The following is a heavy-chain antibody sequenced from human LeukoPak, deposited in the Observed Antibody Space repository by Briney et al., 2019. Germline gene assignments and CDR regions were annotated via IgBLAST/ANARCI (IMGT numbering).Heavy chain of an antibody. CDR1: GGTFISYA. D-gene: IGHD1-20*01. CDR3: ARQPISGTTRRFDA. Sequence: ASVKVSCKASGGTFISYAISWVRQAPGQGLEWMGRIIPILGTTNYAQNFQGRVTITADESTSTAYMELSSLRSEDTAMYYCARQPISGTTRRFDAWGQGTLGTVS. J-gene: IGHJ5*02. V-gene: IGHV1-69*11. CDR2: IIPILGTT.